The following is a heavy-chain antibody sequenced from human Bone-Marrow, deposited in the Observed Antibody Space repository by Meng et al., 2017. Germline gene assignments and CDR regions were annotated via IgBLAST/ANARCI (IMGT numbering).Heavy chain of an antibody. D-gene: IGHD3-16*01. CDR1: GGSISSSSYY. CDR2: IYHSGST. V-gene: IGHV4-39*07. J-gene: IGHJ3*02. CDR3: ARASFELVDAFDI. Sequence: GSLRLSCTVSGGSISSSSYYWGWIRQPPGKGLEWIGSIYHSGSTYYNPSLKSRVTISVDTSKSQFSLKLSSVTAADTAVYYCARASFELVDAFDIWGQGTMVT.